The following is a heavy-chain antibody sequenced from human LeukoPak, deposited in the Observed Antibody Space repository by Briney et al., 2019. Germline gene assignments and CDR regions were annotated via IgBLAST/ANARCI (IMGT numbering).Heavy chain of an antibody. CDR2: IIPILGIA. V-gene: IGHV1-69*04. D-gene: IGHD6-13*01. CDR3: ARGSLPGIAAAVTPHAFDI. Sequence: ASVKVSCKASGGTFSSYAISWVRQAPGQGLEWMGRIIPILGIANHAQKFQGRVTITADESTSTAYMELSSLRSEDTAVYYCARGSLPGIAAAVTPHAFDIWGQGTMVTVSS. CDR1: GGTFSSYA. J-gene: IGHJ3*02.